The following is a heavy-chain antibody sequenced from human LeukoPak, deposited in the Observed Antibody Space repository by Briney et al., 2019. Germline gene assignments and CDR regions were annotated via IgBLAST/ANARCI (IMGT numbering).Heavy chain of an antibody. Sequence: SETLSLTCTVSGGSISRNSDYWGWIRQPPGKGLECIGYIYYSGSTNYNPSLKSRVTISVDTSKNQFSLKLSSVTAADTAVYYCARLPGRWFGEFPTWYFDLWGRGTLVTVSS. CDR2: IYYSGST. D-gene: IGHD3-10*01. J-gene: IGHJ2*01. V-gene: IGHV4-61*05. CDR1: GGSISRNSDY. CDR3: ARLPGRWFGEFPTWYFDL.